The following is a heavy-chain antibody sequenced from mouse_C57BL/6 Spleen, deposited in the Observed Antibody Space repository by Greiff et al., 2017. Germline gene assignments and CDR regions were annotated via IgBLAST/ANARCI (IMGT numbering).Heavy chain of an antibody. Sequence: EVMLVESEGGLVQPGSSMKLSCTASGFTFSDYYMAWVRQVPEKGLEWVANINYDGSSTYYLASLKSRFIISRDNAKNILYLQMSSLKSEDTATYYCAREGDITTAFDYWGQGTTLTVSS. V-gene: IGHV5-16*01. CDR2: INYDGSST. CDR3: AREGDITTAFDY. J-gene: IGHJ2*01. CDR1: GFTFSDYY. D-gene: IGHD1-1*01.